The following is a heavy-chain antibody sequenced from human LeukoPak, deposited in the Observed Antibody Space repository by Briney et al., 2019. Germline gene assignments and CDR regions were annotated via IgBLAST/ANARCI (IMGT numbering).Heavy chain of an antibody. V-gene: IGHV3-53*01. CDR1: GFTVSSNY. J-gene: IGHJ3*02. CDR3: ARVLEGSGSGAFDI. Sequence: GGSLRLSCAASGFTVSSNYMSWVRQAPGKGLERVSVIYSGGSTYYADSMKGRFTSSRDNAKNSLYLQMKSLRAEDTAIYYCARVLEGSGSGAFDIWGQGTMVTVSS. D-gene: IGHD3-10*01. CDR2: IYSGGST.